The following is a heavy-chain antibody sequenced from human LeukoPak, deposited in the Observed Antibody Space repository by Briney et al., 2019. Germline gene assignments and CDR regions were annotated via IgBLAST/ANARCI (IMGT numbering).Heavy chain of an antibody. J-gene: IGHJ5*02. D-gene: IGHD3-16*02. CDR2: IWYDGSNK. CDR1: GFTFSSYG. CDR3: AKDALPMITFGGVIVDRNNWFVP. Sequence: GGSLRLSCAASGFTFSSYGMHWVRQAPGKGLEWVAVIWYDGSNKYYADSVKGRYTISRDNSKNTLYLQMNSLRAEDTAVHYCAKDALPMITFGGVIVDRNNWFVPWGQGTLVTVSS. V-gene: IGHV3-33*06.